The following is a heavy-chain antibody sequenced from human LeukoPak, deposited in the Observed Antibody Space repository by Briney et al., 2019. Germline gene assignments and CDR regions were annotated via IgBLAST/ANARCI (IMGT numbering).Heavy chain of an antibody. CDR1: VFTFSNFW. J-gene: IGHJ5*02. CDR2: IHPEGNEK. V-gene: IGHV3-7*04. Sequence: GGSLRLSCAVSVFTFSNFWMSWVRQAPGRGLEWVANIHPEGNEKYHVESVKGRFTISRDNAKNSLFLQMNGLRVEDTAVYYCARGDAFSGDRWGQGTLVTVSS. CDR3: ARGDAFSGDR.